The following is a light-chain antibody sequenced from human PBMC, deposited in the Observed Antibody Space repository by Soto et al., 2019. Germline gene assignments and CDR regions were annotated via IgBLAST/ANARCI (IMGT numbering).Light chain of an antibody. Sequence: QLVLTQPPSASGTPGQRVTISCSRSSSNIGSKTVNWYQQLPGTAPKLLIYSNNQRPSGVPDRFSISGLQSEDEADYYCAAWDDSLNGAVFGGGTKLTVL. CDR2: SNN. CDR1: SSNIGSKT. J-gene: IGLJ3*02. V-gene: IGLV1-44*01. CDR3: AAWDDSLNGAV.